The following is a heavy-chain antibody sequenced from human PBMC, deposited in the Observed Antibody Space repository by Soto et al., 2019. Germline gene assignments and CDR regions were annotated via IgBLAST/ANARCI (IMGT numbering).Heavy chain of an antibody. CDR1: GYTFTGYD. D-gene: IGHD1-26*01. CDR3: AGEKVGTTGIDF. J-gene: IGHJ4*02. CDR2: MNPNSGNT. Sequence: QAQLVQSGAEVKKPGASVKVSCKASGYTFTGYDINWVRQATGQGLEWMGWMNPNSGNTGYAQNFQGRVTMTRDKSITTASMELTSLRDDDSAVYYCAGEKVGTTGIDFWGQGTLVTVSS. V-gene: IGHV1-8*01.